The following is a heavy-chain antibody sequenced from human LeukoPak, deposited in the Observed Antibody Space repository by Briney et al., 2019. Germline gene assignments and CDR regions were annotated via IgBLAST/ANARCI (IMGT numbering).Heavy chain of an antibody. Sequence: ASVKVSCKASGYTFTGYYMHWVRQAPGQGLEWMGWINPNRGGTNYAQNFQGRVTMTRDTSISTAYMELSRLTSEDTAVYYCARPSYCVADNCGYWLDPWGPGTLVTVSS. J-gene: IGHJ5*02. V-gene: IGHV1-2*02. D-gene: IGHD2-21*01. CDR3: ARPSYCVADNCGYWLDP. CDR1: GYTFTGYY. CDR2: INPNRGGT.